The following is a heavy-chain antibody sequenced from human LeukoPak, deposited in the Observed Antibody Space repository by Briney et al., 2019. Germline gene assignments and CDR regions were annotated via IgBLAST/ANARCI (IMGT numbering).Heavy chain of an antibody. D-gene: IGHD6-6*01. V-gene: IGHV3-7*01. CDR3: AKADGSSSSYAPLGF. J-gene: IGHJ4*02. CDR1: GFTFSDYW. CDR2: IKQDGSEK. Sequence: GGSLRLSCAASGFTFSDYWMSWVRQAPGKGLEWVANIKQDGSEKFYVDSVKGRFITTRDNAKNSLYLQMDGLRAEDTAVYYCAKADGSSSSYAPLGFWGQGTLVIVSS.